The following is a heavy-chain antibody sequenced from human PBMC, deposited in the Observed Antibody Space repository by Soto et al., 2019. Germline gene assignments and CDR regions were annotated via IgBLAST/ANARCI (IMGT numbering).Heavy chain of an antibody. CDR1: GGTFSSYA. CDR3: ARGTHDYYDSSGYTYNWFDP. CDR2: IIPIFGTA. D-gene: IGHD3-22*01. J-gene: IGHJ5*02. Sequence: SVKVSCKASGGTFSSYAISWVRQAPGQGLEWMGGIIPIFGTANYAQKFQGRVTITADKSTSAAYMELSSLRSEDTAVYYCARGTHDYYDSSGYTYNWFDPWGQGTLVTVSS. V-gene: IGHV1-69*06.